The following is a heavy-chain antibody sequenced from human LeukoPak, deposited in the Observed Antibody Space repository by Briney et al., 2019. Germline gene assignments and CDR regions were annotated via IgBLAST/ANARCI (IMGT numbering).Heavy chain of an antibody. CDR2: ISSSSSYI. CDR3: ARNKKGDRYTYGHDY. Sequence: SGGSLRLSCAASGFTFSDYEMNWVRQAPGKGLEWVSYISSSSSYIYYADSVKGRFTISRDNAKNSLYLQMNSLRAEDTAVYYCARNKKGDRYTYGHDYWGQGTLVTVSS. J-gene: IGHJ4*02. CDR1: GFTFSDYE. D-gene: IGHD5-18*01. V-gene: IGHV3-21*05.